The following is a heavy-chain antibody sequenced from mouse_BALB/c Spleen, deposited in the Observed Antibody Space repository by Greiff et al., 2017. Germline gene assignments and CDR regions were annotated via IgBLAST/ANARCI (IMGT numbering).Heavy chain of an antibody. V-gene: IGHV1S81*02. D-gene: IGHD1-1*01. J-gene: IGHJ4*01. CDR3: ARSNYDYAMDY. Sequence: QVQLQQPGAELVKPGASVKLSCKASGYTFTSYWMHWVKQRPGQGLEWIGEINPSNGRTNYNEKFKSKATLTVDKSSSTAYMQLSSLTSEDSAVYYCARSNYDYAMDYWGQGTSVTVSS. CDR2: INPSNGRT. CDR1: GYTFTSYW.